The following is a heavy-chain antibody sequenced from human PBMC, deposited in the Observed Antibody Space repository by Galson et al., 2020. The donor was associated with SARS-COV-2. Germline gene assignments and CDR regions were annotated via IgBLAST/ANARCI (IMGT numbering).Heavy chain of an antibody. J-gene: IGHJ6*03. Sequence: SQTLSLTCTVSGGSFSSHYWSWNRQSPGKGLEWIGYIYYGGNTKYNPSLKSRVTMSIDKSKNQFSLKLTSVTAADTAVYYCAREGPNGSGTYYKREYYYCYYICGWCKGTTVTFSS. V-gene: IGHV4-59*11. CDR2: IYYGGNT. CDR1: GGSFSSHY. CDR3: AREGPNGSGTYYKREYYYCYYICG. D-gene: IGHD3-10*01.